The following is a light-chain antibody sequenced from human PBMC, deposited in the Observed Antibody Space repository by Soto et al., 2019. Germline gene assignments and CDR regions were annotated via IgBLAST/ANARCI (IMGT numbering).Light chain of an antibody. CDR2: EVS. J-gene: IGLJ3*02. CDR3: SSYTSSSTLV. CDR1: SSDVGGYNY. V-gene: IGLV2-14*01. Sequence: QSALTQPASVSGSPGQSVTISCTGTSSDVGGYNYVSWYQQHPGQAPKLMIYEVSNRPSGASNRFSGSESGNTASLTISGLQAEDEADYYCSSYTSSSTLVFGGGTKLTVL.